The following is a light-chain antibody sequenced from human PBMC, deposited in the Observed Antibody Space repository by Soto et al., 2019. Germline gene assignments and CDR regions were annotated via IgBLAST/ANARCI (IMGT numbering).Light chain of an antibody. CDR1: QSVSNS. CDR2: DAS. J-gene: IGKJ2*01. CDR3: QQRGDWPRT. Sequence: EVVMTQSPASLSVSPGERATLSCRASQSVSNSLAWYQQKRGQAPRLLIYDASNRATGIPARFSGSGSGTDFTLTISSLEPEDFAVYYCQQRGDWPRTFGQGTKVDIK. V-gene: IGKV3-11*01.